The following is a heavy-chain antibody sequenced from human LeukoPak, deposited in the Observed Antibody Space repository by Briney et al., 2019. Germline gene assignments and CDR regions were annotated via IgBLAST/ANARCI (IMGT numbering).Heavy chain of an antibody. D-gene: IGHD2-2*02. Sequence: GGSLRLSCAASGFTFSSYAMSWVRQAPGKGLEWVPEISTSGGSTYYADSVKGRFTISRDNSKNTLYLQMNSLRAEDTAVYYCAKGHCSSTSCYTRENAFDIWGQGTMVTVSS. V-gene: IGHV3-23*01. CDR2: ISTSGGST. J-gene: IGHJ3*02. CDR3: AKGHCSSTSCYTRENAFDI. CDR1: GFTFSSYA.